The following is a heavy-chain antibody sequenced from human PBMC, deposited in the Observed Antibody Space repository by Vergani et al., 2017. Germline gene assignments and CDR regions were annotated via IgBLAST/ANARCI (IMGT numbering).Heavy chain of an antibody. V-gene: IGHV1-46*03. CDR1: GYTFTSYY. Sequence: QVQLVQSGAEVKKPGASVKVSCKASGYTFTSYYMHWVRQAPGQGLEWMGIINPSGGSTSYAQKFQGRVTMTRDTSTSTVYMELSSLRSEDTAVYYCARVYKGIAVAERPYYYYYGMDVWGQGTTVTVSS. J-gene: IGHJ6*02. CDR3: ARVYKGIAVAERPYYYYYGMDV. CDR2: INPSGGST. D-gene: IGHD6-19*01.